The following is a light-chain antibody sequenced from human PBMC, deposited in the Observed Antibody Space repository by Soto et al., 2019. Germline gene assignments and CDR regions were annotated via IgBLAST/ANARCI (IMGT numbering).Light chain of an antibody. J-gene: IGKJ5*01. V-gene: IGKV1-39*01. CDR2: AAS. Sequence: DIQMTQSPSSLSASVGDRVTITCRASESIARHLNWYQQKPGKAPKLLTYAASSLQNGVTSRFRGGGSGTDFTLTISNLQPADFATYYCQQTYSTLSITFGQGKRLEIK. CDR3: QQTYSTLSIT. CDR1: ESIARH.